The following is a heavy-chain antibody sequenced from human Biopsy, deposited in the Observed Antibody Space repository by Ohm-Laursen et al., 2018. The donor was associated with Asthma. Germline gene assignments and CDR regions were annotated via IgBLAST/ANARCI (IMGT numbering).Heavy chain of an antibody. Sequence: SLRLSCAASGFAVSRDHMFWVRQAPGKGLEWVAVISYDGSSIYYADSVKGRFTISRDNSKNTLSLQMNSLTAEDTAVYYCAREGVAGTHIEDWGQGTLVSVSS. J-gene: IGHJ4*02. CDR3: AREGVAGTHIED. CDR2: ISYDGSSI. CDR1: GFAVSRDH. V-gene: IGHV3-30-3*01. D-gene: IGHD6-19*01.